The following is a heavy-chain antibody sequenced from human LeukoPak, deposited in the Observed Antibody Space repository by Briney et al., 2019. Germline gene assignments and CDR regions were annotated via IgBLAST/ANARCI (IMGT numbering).Heavy chain of an antibody. Sequence: ASVKVSCKASGYSFATYGITWVRQAPGQGLEWMGWIRPYNGNTNYAQKFQGRVTMTTDTSTSTAYMDLRSLRSDDTAVYYCARDRIAVRPGWFDPWGQGTLVTVSS. D-gene: IGHD6-6*01. V-gene: IGHV1-18*01. J-gene: IGHJ5*02. CDR3: ARDRIAVRPGWFDP. CDR2: IRPYNGNT. CDR1: GYSFATYG.